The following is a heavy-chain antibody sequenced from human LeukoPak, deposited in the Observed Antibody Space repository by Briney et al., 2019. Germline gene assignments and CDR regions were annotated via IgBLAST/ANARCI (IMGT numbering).Heavy chain of an antibody. CDR1: GFTVSSNY. CDR3: ARAVGSGSAFDI. J-gene: IGHJ3*02. CDR2: IYSGGST. V-gene: IGHV3-53*01. Sequence: GGSLRLSCAASGFTVSSNYMSWVRQAPGKGLEWISVIYSGGSTYYADSVKGRFTISRDNSKNTLYLQMNSLRAEDTAVYYCARAVGSGSAFDIRRQETMVTVSS. D-gene: IGHD2-15*01.